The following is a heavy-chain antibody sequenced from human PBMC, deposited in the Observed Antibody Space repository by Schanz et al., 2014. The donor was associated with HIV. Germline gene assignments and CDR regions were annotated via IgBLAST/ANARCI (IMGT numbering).Heavy chain of an antibody. V-gene: IGHV3-9*01. D-gene: IGHD3-10*01. CDR1: GFSFSDYG. Sequence: QLVEFGGGVVQPGTSLRLSCEGSGFSFSDYGMHWVRQGPGKGLEWVSGMTWNRRRIGYADSVKGRFSISRDNAKNLLYLEMNSLRVEDTALYYCAKGIMGSTEYYFGMDVWGQGTTVTVFS. CDR3: AKGIMGSTEYYFGMDV. CDR2: MTWNRRRI. J-gene: IGHJ6*02.